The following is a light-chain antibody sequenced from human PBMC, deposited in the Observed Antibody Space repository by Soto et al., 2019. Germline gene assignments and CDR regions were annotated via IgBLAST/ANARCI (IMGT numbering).Light chain of an antibody. CDR3: SSYTSSSLLVV. J-gene: IGLJ2*01. V-gene: IGLV2-14*01. CDR2: DVS. CDR1: SSDVGGYIY. Sequence: QSALTQPASVSGSPGQSITISCTGTSSDVGGYIYVSWYQQHTGKAPKLMIYDVSNRPSGVSNRFSGSKSGNTASLTISGLQAEDEADYYCSSYTSSSLLVVFGGGTKLTVL.